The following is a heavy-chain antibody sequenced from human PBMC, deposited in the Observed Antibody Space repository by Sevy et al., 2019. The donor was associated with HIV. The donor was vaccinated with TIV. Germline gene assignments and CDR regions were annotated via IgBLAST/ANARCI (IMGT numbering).Heavy chain of an antibody. CDR2: INPNSGGT. D-gene: IGHD4-17*01. V-gene: IGHV1-2*02. CDR3: ARDLYGDYRYYYYYYGMDV. J-gene: IGHJ6*02. CDR1: GYTFTGYY. Sequence: ASVKVSCKASGYTFTGYYMHWVRQAPGQGREWMGWINPNSGGTNYAQKFQGRVTMTRHTSIRTAYMELSRLRADDTAVYYCARDLYGDYRYYYYYYGMDVWGQGTTVTVSS.